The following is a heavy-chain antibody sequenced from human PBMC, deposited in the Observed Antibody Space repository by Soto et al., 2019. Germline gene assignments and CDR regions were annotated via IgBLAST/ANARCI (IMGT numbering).Heavy chain of an antibody. Sequence: SETLSLTCTVSGGSISSGGYYWSWIRQPPGKGLEWIGCIYYSGSTYYNPSLKSRVTISVDTSKNQFSLKLSSVTAADTAVYYCARHVVGATSFFDYWGQGTLVTVSS. D-gene: IGHD1-26*01. CDR1: GGSISSGGYY. J-gene: IGHJ4*02. CDR2: IYYSGST. CDR3: ARHVVGATSFFDY. V-gene: IGHV4-39*01.